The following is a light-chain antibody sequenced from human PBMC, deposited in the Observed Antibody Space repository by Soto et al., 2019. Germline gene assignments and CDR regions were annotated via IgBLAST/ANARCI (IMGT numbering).Light chain of an antibody. CDR3: LHDYDYPLT. J-gene: IGKJ4*01. CDR1: QSIRND. Sequence: AIQMTQSPSSLSASVGDRVTITCRASQSIRNDLGWYQQKPGKAPKLLIYAASTLPSGVPLRFSGSGSDTDFTLTIGSLQPEDFATYYCLHDYDYPLTFGGGTKVEIK. CDR2: AAS. V-gene: IGKV1-6*01.